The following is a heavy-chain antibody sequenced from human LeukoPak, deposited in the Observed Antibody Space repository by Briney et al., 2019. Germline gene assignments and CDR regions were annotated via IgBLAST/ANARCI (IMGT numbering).Heavy chain of an antibody. Sequence: ASVTVSCTASGGTFSSYAISWVRQAPGQGLEWMGGIIPIFGTANYAQKFQGRVTITADESTSTAYMELSSLRSEDTAVYYCARDHGGIAVAGTEMAYWGQGTLVTVSS. CDR3: ARDHGGIAVAGTEMAY. CDR1: GGTFSSYA. D-gene: IGHD6-19*01. V-gene: IGHV1-69*13. J-gene: IGHJ4*02. CDR2: IIPIFGTA.